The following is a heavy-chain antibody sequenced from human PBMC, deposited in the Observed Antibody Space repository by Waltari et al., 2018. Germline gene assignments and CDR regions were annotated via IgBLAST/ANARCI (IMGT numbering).Heavy chain of an antibody. CDR2: IDPEDGET. J-gene: IGHJ4*02. CDR3: ARTTTIKSLDY. Sequence: EVQLVQSGAEVKKPGATVKISCKASGYTFTDYYMHWVHQAPGKGLEWVGRIDPEDGETKEAEKFQGRVTITADTSIDTAYMELSSLRAEDTAIFYCARTTTIKSLDYWGQGTLVTVSS. CDR1: GYTFTDYY. D-gene: IGHD1-7*01. V-gene: IGHV1-69-2*01.